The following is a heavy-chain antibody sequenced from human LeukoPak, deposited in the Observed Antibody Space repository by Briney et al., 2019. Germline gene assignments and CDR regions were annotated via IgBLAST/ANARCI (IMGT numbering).Heavy chain of an antibody. J-gene: IGHJ4*02. CDR3: ARDLTMIVVVMGY. Sequence: VASVKVSCKASGYTFTGYYMHWVRQAPGQGLEWMGWISAYNGNTNYAQKLQGRVTMTTDTSTSTAYMELRSLRSDDTAVYYCARDLTMIVVVMGYWGQGTLVTVSS. D-gene: IGHD3-22*01. V-gene: IGHV1-18*04. CDR1: GYTFTGYY. CDR2: ISAYNGNT.